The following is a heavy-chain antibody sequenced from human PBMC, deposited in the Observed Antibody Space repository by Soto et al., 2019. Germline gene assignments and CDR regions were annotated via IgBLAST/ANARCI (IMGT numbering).Heavy chain of an antibody. D-gene: IGHD2-2*01. J-gene: IGHJ6*02. Sequence: ASVKVSCKASGYTFTGYYMHWVRQAPGQGLEWMGWINPNSGGTNYAQKFQGRVTMTRDTSISTAYMELSRLRSDDTAVYYCARSEDCSSTSCPSGMDVWCQGTTVTVSS. CDR3: ARSEDCSSTSCPSGMDV. CDR1: GYTFTGYY. V-gene: IGHV1-2*02. CDR2: INPNSGGT.